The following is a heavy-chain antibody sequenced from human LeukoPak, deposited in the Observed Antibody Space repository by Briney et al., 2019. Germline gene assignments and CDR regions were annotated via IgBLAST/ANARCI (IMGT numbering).Heavy chain of an antibody. Sequence: GGSLRLSCAASGFTFSSYWMSWVRQAPGKGLERVANIKQDGSEKYYVDSVKGRFTISRDNAKNSLYLQVNSLRAEDTAVYYCARDWPPNWFDPWGQGTLVTVSS. CDR1: GFTFSSYW. CDR3: ARDWPPNWFDP. CDR2: IKQDGSEK. J-gene: IGHJ5*02. V-gene: IGHV3-7*04.